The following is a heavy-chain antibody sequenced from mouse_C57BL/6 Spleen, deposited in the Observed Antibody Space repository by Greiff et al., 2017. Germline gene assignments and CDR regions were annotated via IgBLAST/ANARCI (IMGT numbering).Heavy chain of an antibody. Sequence: EVHLVESGGGLVQPGGSLSLSCAASGFTFTDYYMSWVRQPPGKALEWLGFIRNKANGYTTEYSASVKGRFTISRDNSQSILYLQMNALRAEDSATYYCARYRRDAMDYGGQGTSVTVSS. V-gene: IGHV7-3*01. CDR1: GFTFTDYY. CDR3: ARYRRDAMDY. CDR2: IRNKANGYTT. J-gene: IGHJ4*01.